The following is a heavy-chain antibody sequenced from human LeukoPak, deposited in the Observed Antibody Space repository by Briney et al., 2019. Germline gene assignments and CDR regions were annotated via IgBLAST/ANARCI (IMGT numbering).Heavy chain of an antibody. D-gene: IGHD6-13*01. CDR1: GFTFSSYG. J-gene: IGHJ4*02. CDR2: ISYDGSNK. Sequence: PGGSLRLSCAASGFTFSSYGMHWVRQAPGKGLEWVAVISYDGSNKYYADSVKGRFTISRDNSKNTLYLQMNSLRAEDTAVYYCAKEMRYEGQQPIDYWGQGTLVTVSS. V-gene: IGHV3-30*18. CDR3: AKEMRYEGQQPIDY.